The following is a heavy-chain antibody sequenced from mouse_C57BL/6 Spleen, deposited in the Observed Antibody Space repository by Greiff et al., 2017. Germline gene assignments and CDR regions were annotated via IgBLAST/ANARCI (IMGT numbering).Heavy chain of an antibody. J-gene: IGHJ3*01. CDR1: GFTFSNYW. Sequence: DVMLVESGGGLVQPGGSMKLSCVASGFTFSNYWMNWVRQSPEKGLEWVAQIRLKSDNYATHYAESVKGRFTISRDDSKSSVYLQMNNLRAEDTGIYYCTEGGLRRGFAYWGQGTLVTVSA. CDR2: IRLKSDNYAT. V-gene: IGHV6-3*01. CDR3: TEGGLRRGFAY. D-gene: IGHD2-4*01.